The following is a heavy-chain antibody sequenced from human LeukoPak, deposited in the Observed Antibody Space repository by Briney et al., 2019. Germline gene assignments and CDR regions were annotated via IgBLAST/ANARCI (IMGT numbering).Heavy chain of an antibody. CDR3: ATRRITKGYCSGGSCYPGTNYYYGMDV. J-gene: IGHJ6*02. CDR1: GGSISSSSYY. V-gene: IGHV4-39*01. CDR2: IYYSGST. Sequence: SETLSLTCTVSGGSISSSSYYWGWSRQPPGKGLEWIGSIYYSGSTYYNPSLKSRVTISVDTSKNQFSLKLSSVTAADTAVYYCATRRITKGYCSGGSCYPGTNYYYGMDVWGQGTTVTVSS. D-gene: IGHD2-15*01.